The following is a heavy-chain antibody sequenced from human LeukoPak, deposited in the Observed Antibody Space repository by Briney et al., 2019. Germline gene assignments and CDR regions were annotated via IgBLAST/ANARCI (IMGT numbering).Heavy chain of an antibody. V-gene: IGHV1-24*01. J-gene: IGHJ6*02. Sequence: ASVKVSCKVSGYTLTELSMHWVRQAPGKGLEWMGGFDPEDGETIYAQKFQGRVTMTRDTSTSTVYMELSSLRSEDTAVYYCARDQARYGSGAYYYYGMDVWGQGTTVTVSS. D-gene: IGHD3-10*01. CDR3: ARDQARYGSGAYYYYGMDV. CDR1: GYTLTELS. CDR2: FDPEDGET.